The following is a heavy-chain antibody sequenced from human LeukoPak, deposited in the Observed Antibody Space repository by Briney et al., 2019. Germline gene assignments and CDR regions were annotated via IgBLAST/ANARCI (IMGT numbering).Heavy chain of an antibody. V-gene: IGHV4-39*07. CDR2: IYYSGST. Sequence: PSETLSLTCTVSGGSISSSSYYWGWIRQPPRKGLEWIGSIYYSGSTYYNPSLKSRVTISVDTSKNQFSLKLSSVAAADTAVYYCARDGRRYDYSNYAVDYWGQGTLVTVSS. J-gene: IGHJ4*02. D-gene: IGHD4-11*01. CDR1: GGSISSSSYY. CDR3: ARDGRRYDYSNYAVDY.